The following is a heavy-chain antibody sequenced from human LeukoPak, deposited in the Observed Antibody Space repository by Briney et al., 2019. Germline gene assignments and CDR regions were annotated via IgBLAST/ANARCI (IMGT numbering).Heavy chain of an antibody. CDR2: ISYDGSNE. D-gene: IGHD2-15*01. J-gene: IGHJ4*02. CDR1: GLPFSSYA. CDR3: AKSKFSCIGNNCYSPDY. V-gene: IGHV3-30*18. Sequence: PGGSLRLSCAASGLPFSSYAMHWVRQAPGKGLEWVALISYDGSNEHYADSVKGRFTISRDNSKNTLYLQVNSLRAEDTAVYYWAKSKFSCIGNNCYSPDYWGQGTLVTVSS.